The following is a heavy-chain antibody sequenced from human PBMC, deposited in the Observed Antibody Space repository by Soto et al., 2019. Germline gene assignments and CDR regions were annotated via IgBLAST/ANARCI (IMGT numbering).Heavy chain of an antibody. CDR2: IYYSGST. Sequence: PSETLSLTCAVYGGSFSGSYWSWIRQSPGKGLEWIGYIYYSGSTNYNPSLKSRVTISVDTSKNQFSLKLSSVTAADTAVYYCARTQGYNWFDPWGQGTLVTVSS. V-gene: IGHV4-59*01. J-gene: IGHJ5*02. CDR1: GGSFSGSY. CDR3: ARTQGYNWFDP.